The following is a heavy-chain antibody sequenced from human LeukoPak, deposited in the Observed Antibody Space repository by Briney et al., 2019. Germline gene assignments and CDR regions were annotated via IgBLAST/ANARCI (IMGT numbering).Heavy chain of an antibody. CDR2: IYYSGST. Sequence: LRLSCAASGFTFSSYAMSWIRQHPGKGLEWIGYIYYSGSTYYNPSLKSRVTMSVDTSKNQFSLKLSSVTAADTAVYCCARGPYRNSFDYWGQGTLVTVSS. D-gene: IGHD4-11*01. J-gene: IGHJ4*02. V-gene: IGHV4-31*02. CDR1: GFTFSSYA. CDR3: ARGPYRNSFDY.